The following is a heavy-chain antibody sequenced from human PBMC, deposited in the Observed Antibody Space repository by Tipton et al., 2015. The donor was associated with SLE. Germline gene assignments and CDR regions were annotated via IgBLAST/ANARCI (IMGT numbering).Heavy chain of an antibody. CDR2: IYYSGSTD. CDR1: GDSISNVGYY. CDR3: ARDEIVVIPAASYQYHYGMDV. D-gene: IGHD2-2*01. J-gene: IGHJ6*02. V-gene: IGHV4-31*03. Sequence: TLSLTCTVSGDSISNVGYYWSWIRQHPGKGLEWIGCIYYSGSTDYYDPSLESRVSISLDTSKNQFSLKLSSVTAADTAVYYCARDEIVVIPAASYQYHYGMDVWGQGTTVTVS.